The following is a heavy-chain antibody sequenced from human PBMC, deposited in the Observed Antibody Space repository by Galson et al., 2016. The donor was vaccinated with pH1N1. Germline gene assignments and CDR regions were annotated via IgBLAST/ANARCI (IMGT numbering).Heavy chain of an antibody. D-gene: IGHD2-15*01. V-gene: IGHV6-1*01. Sequence: CAISGDSVSSHTSAWTWLRQSPSRGLEWLGRTYYRARWYNNYGVSVAGRISITPDTAKNQFSLQLKSVNPEDTAVYFCARCDHSASYIDVWGQGTLVTVSS. CDR2: TYYRARWYN. CDR3: ARCDHSASYIDV. CDR1: GDSVSSHTSA. J-gene: IGHJ4*02.